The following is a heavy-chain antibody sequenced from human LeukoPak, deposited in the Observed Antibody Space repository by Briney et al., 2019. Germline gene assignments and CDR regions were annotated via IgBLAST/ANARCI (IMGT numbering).Heavy chain of an antibody. Sequence: TSETLSLTCIVSGGSISRSNYYWGWIRPSPGKGLEWIGSIYYSGNTYYNPSLKSRVTISVDTSKNQFSQKLSSVTAADTAVYYCARGDYYYDSTDLGAFDIWGQGTMVTVSS. J-gene: IGHJ3*02. V-gene: IGHV4-39*01. CDR1: GGSISRSNYY. CDR3: ARGDYYYDSTDLGAFDI. CDR2: IYYSGNT. D-gene: IGHD3-22*01.